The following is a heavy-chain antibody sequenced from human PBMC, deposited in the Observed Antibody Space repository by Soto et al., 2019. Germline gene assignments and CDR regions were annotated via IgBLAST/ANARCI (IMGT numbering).Heavy chain of an antibody. D-gene: IGHD1-26*01. CDR2: IWYDGSNK. V-gene: IGHV3-33*01. CDR3: ARDQGAYAEYFQH. CDR1: GFTFSSYG. Sequence: QVQLVESGGGVVQPGRSLRLSCAASGFTFSSYGMHWVRQAPGKGLEWVALIWYDGSNKYYADSVKGRFTISRDNSKNTLDLQMNSLRAEDTAVDYCARDQGAYAEYFQHWGQGTLVTVSS. J-gene: IGHJ1*01.